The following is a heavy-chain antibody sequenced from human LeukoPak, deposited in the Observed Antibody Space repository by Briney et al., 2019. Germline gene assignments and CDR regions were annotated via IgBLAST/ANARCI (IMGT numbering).Heavy chain of an antibody. V-gene: IGHV4-4*07. J-gene: IGHJ5*02. CDR2: IYTSGST. D-gene: IGHD3-3*01. CDR3: ARGPYDFWSAYWFDP. Sequence: SETLSLTRTVSGGSISSYYWSWIRQPAGKGLEWIGRIYTSGSTNYNPSLKSRVTMSVDTSKNQFSLKLSSVTAADTAVYYCARGPYDFWSAYWFDPWGQGTLVTVSS. CDR1: GGSISSYY.